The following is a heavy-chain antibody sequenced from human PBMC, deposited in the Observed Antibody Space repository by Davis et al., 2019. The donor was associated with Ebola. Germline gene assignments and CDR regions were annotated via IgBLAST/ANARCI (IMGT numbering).Heavy chain of an antibody. Sequence: GESLKISCAASGFTFSNYYMHWVRQAPGKGLEWVARIKTDGSTTRYADSVKGRFTISRDNTKNTLYLQMNSLRGEDTAVYYCTTPLRGSRIVLGFWGQGTLVTVSS. V-gene: IGHV3-74*01. CDR2: IKTDGSTT. D-gene: IGHD1-26*01. J-gene: IGHJ4*02. CDR3: TTPLRGSRIVLGF. CDR1: GFTFSNYY.